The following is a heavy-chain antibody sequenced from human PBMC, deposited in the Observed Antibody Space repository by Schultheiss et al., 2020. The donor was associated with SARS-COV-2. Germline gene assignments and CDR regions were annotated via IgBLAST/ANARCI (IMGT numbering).Heavy chain of an antibody. CDR3: AKDELGAAAAGSHLDY. V-gene: IGHV3-9*01. J-gene: IGHJ4*02. CDR2: ISWNSGSI. CDR1: GFTFSSYS. Sequence: GGSLRLSCAASGFTFSSYSMNWVRQAPGKGLEWVSGISWNSGSIGYADSVKGRFTISRDNAKNSLYLQMNSLRAEDTALYYCAKDELGAAAAGSHLDYWGQGTLVTVSS. D-gene: IGHD6-13*01.